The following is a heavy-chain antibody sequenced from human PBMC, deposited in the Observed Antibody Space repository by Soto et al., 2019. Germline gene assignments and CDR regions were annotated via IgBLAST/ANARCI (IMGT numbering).Heavy chain of an antibody. D-gene: IGHD3-22*01. CDR3: AASRAYDSSDYSGYHYGMVV. J-gene: IGHJ6*02. V-gene: IGHV3-9*01. Sequence: EVQLVESGGDLVQPGRSLRLSCAASGFTFDDYAMHWVRQVPGKGLKWVSGLSWNGVTIGYAASVKGRFTISRDNAKKSLYLQMNCLSPDDTALYYCAASRAYDSSDYSGYHYGMVVWGLGTTVTVSS. CDR1: GFTFDDYA. CDR2: LSWNGVTI.